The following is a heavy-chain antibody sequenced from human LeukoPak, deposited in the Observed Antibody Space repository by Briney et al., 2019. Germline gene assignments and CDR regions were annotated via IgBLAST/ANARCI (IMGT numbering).Heavy chain of an antibody. CDR2: INTNTGNP. Sequence: ASVKVSCKASGYSFASFAMNWVRQAPGQGLEWMGWINTNTGNPTYARGFAGRFVFSLDTSVSTAYLQISGLEAEGTAVYYCARGRDCSGGNCYSDYWGQGTLVTVSS. CDR3: ARGRDCSGGNCYSDY. V-gene: IGHV7-4-1*01. D-gene: IGHD2-15*01. J-gene: IGHJ4*02. CDR1: GYSFASFA.